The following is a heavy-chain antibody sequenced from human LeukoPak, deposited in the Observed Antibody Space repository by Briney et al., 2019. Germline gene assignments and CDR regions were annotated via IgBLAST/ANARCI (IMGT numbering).Heavy chain of an antibody. D-gene: IGHD6-13*01. V-gene: IGHV3-7*01. CDR1: GFTFSSYW. CDR3: APPPTAAAGN. Sequence: GGSLRLSCAASGFTFSSYWMSWVRQAPGKGLEWVANIKQDGSDKNYVDSVEGRFTISRDNAKKSLYLQMNSRRAEDTAVYCCAPPPTAAAGNWGQGTLVTVSS. J-gene: IGHJ4*02. CDR2: IKQDGSDK.